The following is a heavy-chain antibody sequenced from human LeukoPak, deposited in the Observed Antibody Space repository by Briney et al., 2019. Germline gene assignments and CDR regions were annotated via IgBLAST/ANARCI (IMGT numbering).Heavy chain of an antibody. J-gene: IGHJ3*02. V-gene: IGHV4-34*01. D-gene: IGHD3-10*01. CDR2: INHGGST. Sequence: PSETLSLTCAVYGGSFSGYYWSWIRQPPGKGLEWIGEINHGGSTNYNPSLKSRVTISVDTSKNQFSLKLSSVTAADTAVYYCARGQWFGDLRDAFDIWGQGTMVTVSS. CDR1: GGSFSGYY. CDR3: ARGQWFGDLRDAFDI.